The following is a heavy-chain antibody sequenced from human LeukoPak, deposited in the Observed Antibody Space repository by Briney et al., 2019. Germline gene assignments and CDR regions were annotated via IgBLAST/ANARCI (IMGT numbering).Heavy chain of an antibody. Sequence: GGSLRLSCAASGFTFSTYSMNWVRQAPGKGLEWVSVISGSGDNTHYTDPVKGRFTVSRDNSKNTLYLQMNSLRAEDTAVYYCARAGGRYTLWGVRGGYFDYWGQGTLVTVSS. D-gene: IGHD3-10*01. J-gene: IGHJ4*02. V-gene: IGHV3-23*01. CDR3: ARAGGRYTLWGVRGGYFDY. CDR1: GFTFSTYS. CDR2: ISGSGDNT.